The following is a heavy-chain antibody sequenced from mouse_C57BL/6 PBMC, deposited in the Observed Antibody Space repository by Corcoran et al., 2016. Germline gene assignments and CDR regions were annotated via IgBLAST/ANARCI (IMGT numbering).Heavy chain of an antibody. D-gene: IGHD1-1*01. CDR2: INPNNGGT. V-gene: IGHV1-26*01. CDR3: ARDYYGKDY. J-gene: IGHJ2*01. Sequence: EVQLQQSGPELVMLGASVKISCKASGYTFTDYYMNWVKQSHGKSLEWIGDINPNNGGTSYNQKFKGKATLTVDKSSSTAYMELRSLTSEDSAVYYCARDYYGKDYWGQGTTLTVSS. CDR1: GYTFTDYY.